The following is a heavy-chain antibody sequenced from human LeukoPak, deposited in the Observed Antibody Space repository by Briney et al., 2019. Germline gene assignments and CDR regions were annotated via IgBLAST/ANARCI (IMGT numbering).Heavy chain of an antibody. CDR2: IYSGDNT. Sequence: PGGSLRLSCAASGFTVSSNYMSWVRQAPGKGLEWVSVIYSGDNTYYADSVKGRFIISRDNSKNTLYLQMNSLRAEDTAVYYCARLSYGGFDCWGQGTLVTVSS. CDR3: ARLSYGGFDC. CDR1: GFTVSSNY. V-gene: IGHV3-53*01. J-gene: IGHJ4*02. D-gene: IGHD4-23*01.